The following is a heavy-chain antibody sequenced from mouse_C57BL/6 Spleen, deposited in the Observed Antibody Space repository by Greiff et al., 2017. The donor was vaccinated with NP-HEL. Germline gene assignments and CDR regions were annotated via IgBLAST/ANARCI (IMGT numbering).Heavy chain of an antibody. CDR1: GYTFTSYW. D-gene: IGHD1-1*01. CDR2: IDPSDSYT. V-gene: IGHV1-69*01. Sequence: VQLQQPGAELVMPGASVKLSCKASGYTFTSYWMHWVKQRPGQGLEWIGEIDPSDSYTNYNQKFKGKSTLTVDKSSSTAYMQLSSLTSEDSAVYYCARLGTTVVATGGAYWGQGTLVTVSA. J-gene: IGHJ3*01. CDR3: ARLGTTVVATGGAY.